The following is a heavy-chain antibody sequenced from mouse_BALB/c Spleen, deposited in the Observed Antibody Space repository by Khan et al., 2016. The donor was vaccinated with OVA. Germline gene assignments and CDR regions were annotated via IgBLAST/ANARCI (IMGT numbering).Heavy chain of an antibody. CDR2: IWSGGST. CDR3: ARNSQLITTVVAFYAMDY. V-gene: IGHV2-4-1*01. J-gene: IGHJ4*01. D-gene: IGHD1-1*01. CDR1: GFSLTSYG. Sequence: QVQLKQSGPGLVQPSQSLSITCTVSGFSLTSYGVHWVRQSPGKGLEWLGVIWSGGSTDYNAAFISRLSISKDNSKSQVFFKMNSLQADDTAIYYCARNSQLITTVVAFYAMDYWGQGTSVTVSS.